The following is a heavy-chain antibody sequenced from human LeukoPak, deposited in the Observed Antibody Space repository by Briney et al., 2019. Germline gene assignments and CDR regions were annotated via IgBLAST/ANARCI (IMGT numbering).Heavy chain of an antibody. CDR2: INPNSGGT. CDR3: ARNYRTYYYDSSGYYLGY. CDR1: GYTFTGYY. V-gene: IGHV1-2*06. Sequence: ASVKVSCEASGYTFTGYYMHWVRQAPGQGLEWMGRINPNSGGTNYAQKFQGRVTMTRDTSISTAYMELSRLRSDDTAVYYCARNYRTYYYDSSGYYLGYWGQGTLVTVSS. J-gene: IGHJ4*02. D-gene: IGHD3-22*01.